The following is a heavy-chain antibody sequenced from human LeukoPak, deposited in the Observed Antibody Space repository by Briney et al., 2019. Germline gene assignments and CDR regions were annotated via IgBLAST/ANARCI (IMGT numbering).Heavy chain of an antibody. V-gene: IGHV3-30-3*01. CDR2: ISYDGSNK. Sequence: GGSLRLSCAASGFTFSSYAMHWVRQAPGKGLEWVAVISYDGSNKYYADSVKGRFTISRDNSKNTLYLQMNSPRAEDTAVYYCARDPAYYDSSGYSHYYGMDVWGQGTTDTVSS. CDR1: GFTFSSYA. D-gene: IGHD3-22*01. J-gene: IGHJ6*02. CDR3: ARDPAYYDSSGYSHYYGMDV.